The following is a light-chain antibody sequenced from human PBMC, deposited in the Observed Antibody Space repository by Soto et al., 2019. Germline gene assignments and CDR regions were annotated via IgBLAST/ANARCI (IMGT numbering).Light chain of an antibody. CDR2: EVS. J-gene: IGLJ1*01. V-gene: IGLV2-14*01. CDR3: CLYTSSTNYV. Sequence: HSVLTXPASVSGSPGQSITISCTGTSSDISIYNYVSWYQQHPGKAPKLIIYEVSNRPSGISNRFSGAKSGNTASLTISGLQVEDEADYYCCLYTSSTNYVFGAGTKVTVL. CDR1: SSDISIYNY.